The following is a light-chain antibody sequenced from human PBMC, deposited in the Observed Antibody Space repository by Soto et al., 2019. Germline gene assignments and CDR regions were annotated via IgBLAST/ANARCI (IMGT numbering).Light chain of an antibody. Sequence: EIVLTQSPATLSLSPGARATLSCWASQSVSSYLAWYQQKPGQAPRLLIYDASNRATGIPAGCSGSGSGADVTLTISSLEPEDFAVYYCQQRDYWQVTFG. CDR2: DAS. J-gene: IGKJ4*02. CDR3: QQRDYWQVT. CDR1: QSVSSY. V-gene: IGKV3-11*01.